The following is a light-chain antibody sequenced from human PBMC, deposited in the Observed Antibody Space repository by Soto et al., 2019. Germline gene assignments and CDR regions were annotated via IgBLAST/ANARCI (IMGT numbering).Light chain of an antibody. J-gene: IGKJ1*01. CDR2: WSS. CDR1: HSLFFGSNNKNF. CDR3: LQYFSTPRT. V-gene: IGKV4-1*01. Sequence: DIVMTQSLDSLAVSLGERATINCRSCHSLFFGSNNKNFLSWYQQKPGQPPKLLITWSSTRESGVPDRFTGSGSGTDFSLTITNLQAEDVAVYYCLQYFSTPRTFGQGTKVEIK.